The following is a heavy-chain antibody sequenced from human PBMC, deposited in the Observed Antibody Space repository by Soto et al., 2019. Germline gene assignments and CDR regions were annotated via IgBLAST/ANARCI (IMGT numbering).Heavy chain of an antibody. D-gene: IGHD3-22*01. CDR2: INHSGST. CDR3: ARGRRWYYDSSGIDY. Sequence: QVQLQQWGAGLLKPSETLSLTCAFYGGSFSGYYWSWIRQPPGKGLEWIGEINHSGSTNYNPSLKSRVTISVDTSKNQFSLKLSSVTAADTAVYYCARGRRWYYDSSGIDYWGQGTLVTVSS. CDR1: GGSFSGYY. V-gene: IGHV4-34*01. J-gene: IGHJ4*02.